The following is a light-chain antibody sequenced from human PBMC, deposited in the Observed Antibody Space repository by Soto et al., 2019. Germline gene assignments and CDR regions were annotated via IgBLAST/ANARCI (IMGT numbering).Light chain of an antibody. Sequence: QSALTQPASVSGSPGQSISISCSGTSSDVGGYTYVSWYQQPPGKAPKLMIYDVNKWPSGVANRCSGSKCGNPAFLTISWHQAEDEADYCGSSYARSIAHVFGTGTKVTVL. CDR1: SSDVGGYTY. CDR2: DVN. V-gene: IGLV2-14*03. J-gene: IGLJ1*01. CDR3: SSYARSIAHV.